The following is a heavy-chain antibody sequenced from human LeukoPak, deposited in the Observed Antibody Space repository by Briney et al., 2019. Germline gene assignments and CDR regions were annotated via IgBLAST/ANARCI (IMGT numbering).Heavy chain of an antibody. J-gene: IGHJ4*02. CDR1: GFTFSSYA. CDR2: ISGSGGST. D-gene: IGHD6-13*01. Sequence: GGSLRLSCAASGFTFSSYAMSWVPQAPGKGLEWVSAISGSGGSTYYADSVKGRFTISRDNSKNTLYLQMNSLRAEDTAVYYCAKTGTPWYYFDYWGQGTLVTVSS. CDR3: AKTGTPWYYFDY. V-gene: IGHV3-23*01.